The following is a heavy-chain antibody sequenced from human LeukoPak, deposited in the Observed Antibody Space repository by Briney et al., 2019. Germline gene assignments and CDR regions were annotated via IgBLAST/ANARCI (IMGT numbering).Heavy chain of an antibody. CDR1: GFTFDDYA. Sequence: GGSLRLSCAASGFTFDDYAMHWVRQAPGKGLEWVSGISWNSGSIGYADSVKGRFTISRDNAKNSLYLQMNSLRAEDTALYYCAKDNGGSGRLVWYFDLWGRGTLVTVSS. D-gene: IGHD6-19*01. CDR3: AKDNGGSGRLVWYFDL. CDR2: ISWNSGSI. V-gene: IGHV3-9*01. J-gene: IGHJ2*01.